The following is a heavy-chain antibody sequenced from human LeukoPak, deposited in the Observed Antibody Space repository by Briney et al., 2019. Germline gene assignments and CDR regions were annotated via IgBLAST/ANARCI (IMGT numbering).Heavy chain of an antibody. CDR3: ARAHPGYSSSLGWCDP. D-gene: IGHD6-13*01. Sequence: PGGSLRLSCAASGFTVSSNYMSWVRQAPGKGLEWVSVIYSGGSTYYADSVKGRFTISRDNSKNTLYLQMNSLRAEDTAVYYCARAHPGYSSSLGWCDPWGQGTLVTVSS. V-gene: IGHV3-53*01. CDR2: IYSGGST. CDR1: GFTVSSNY. J-gene: IGHJ5*02.